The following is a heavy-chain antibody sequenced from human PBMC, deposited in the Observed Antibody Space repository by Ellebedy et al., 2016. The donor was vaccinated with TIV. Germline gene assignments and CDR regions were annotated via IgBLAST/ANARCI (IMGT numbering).Heavy chain of an antibody. CDR3: ARRGSYGDYAVHVNSWFDS. V-gene: IGHV3-7*01. CDR2: IYQDGSEK. J-gene: IGHJ5*01. CDR1: GFSFRSYW. Sequence: PGGSLRLSCAASGFSFRSYWMSWVRQAPGKGLEWVANIYQDGSEKYYVDSVEGRFTISRDNAKNELYLQMKSLEVEDTAVYYCARRGSYGDYAVHVNSWFDSWGQGTPVTVSP. D-gene: IGHD4-17*01.